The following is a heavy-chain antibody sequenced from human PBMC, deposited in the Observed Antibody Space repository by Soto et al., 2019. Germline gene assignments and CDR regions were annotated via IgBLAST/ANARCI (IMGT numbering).Heavy chain of an antibody. D-gene: IGHD3-22*01. V-gene: IGHV1-3*01. CDR3: ARSSGYYLIDY. CDR2: INAGNGNT. Sequence: QVQLVQSGAEVKKPGASVKVSCKASGYTFTSYAMHWVRQAPGQRLEWMGWINAGNGNTKYSQKFQGRVTITRDTSASTADMELSSLRSEDTAVYYCARSSGYYLIDYWGQGTLVTVSS. J-gene: IGHJ4*02. CDR1: GYTFTSYA.